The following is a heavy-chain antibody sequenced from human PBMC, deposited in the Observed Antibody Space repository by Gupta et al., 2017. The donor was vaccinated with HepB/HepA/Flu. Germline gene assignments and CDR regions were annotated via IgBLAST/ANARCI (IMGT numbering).Heavy chain of an antibody. J-gene: IGHJ4*02. Sequence: VHLVQYGDEVKKPGASVKVSCKALGYTFTNNDIKWVRQATGQGLEWMGWMSPSSGNTGYAQKFQGRVTISRNSSISTAYMELNSLRSEDTAVYYCARALSGSYPLDYWGQGTLVTVSS. CDR1: GYTFTNND. CDR2: MSPSSGNT. D-gene: IGHD1-26*01. CDR3: ARALSGSYPLDY. V-gene: IGHV1-8*03.